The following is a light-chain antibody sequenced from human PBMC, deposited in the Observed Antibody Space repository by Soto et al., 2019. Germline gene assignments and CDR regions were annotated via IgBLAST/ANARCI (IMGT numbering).Light chain of an antibody. CDR3: LQYGSSAWT. CDR1: QSVSSNS. CDR2: GVS. V-gene: IGKV3-20*01. J-gene: IGKJ1*01. Sequence: EIVLTQSPGTLSLSPGERVTLSCRASQSVSSNSLAWYQHKPGQAPRLLIYGVSSRATAIPDRFSGSGSGTDFTLTISRLEPEDFAVYYCLQYGSSAWTFGQGTKVDIK.